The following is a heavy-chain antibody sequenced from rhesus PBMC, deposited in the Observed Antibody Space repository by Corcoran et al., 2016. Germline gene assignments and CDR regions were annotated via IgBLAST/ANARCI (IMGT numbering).Heavy chain of an antibody. CDR3: AREVVVVAQYYFDY. Sequence: QVQLQESGPGLAKPSETLSLTCTVSGASIRSHWWTWIRQPPGKGLEGIGEINGNRGATNDYPSLKSRVTMSKDSAKSEVYRRLSSVTAADTAVYFCAREVVVVAQYYFDYWGQGILVTVSS. V-gene: IGHV4-80*01. CDR2: INGNRGAT. J-gene: IGHJ4*01. D-gene: IGHD2-21*01. CDR1: GASIRSHW.